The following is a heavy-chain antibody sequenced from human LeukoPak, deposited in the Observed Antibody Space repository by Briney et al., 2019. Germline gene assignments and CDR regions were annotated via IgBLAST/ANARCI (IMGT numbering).Heavy chain of an antibody. Sequence: PSETLSLTCAVYGGSFSGYYWSWIRQPPGKGLEWIGEINHSGSTNYNPSLKSRVTISVDTSKNQFSLKLSSVTAADTAVYYCARSDYDILTGYSPPDAFDIWGQGTMVTVSS. CDR3: ARSDYDILTGYSPPDAFDI. V-gene: IGHV4-34*01. CDR2: INHSGST. CDR1: GGSFSGYY. J-gene: IGHJ3*02. D-gene: IGHD3-9*01.